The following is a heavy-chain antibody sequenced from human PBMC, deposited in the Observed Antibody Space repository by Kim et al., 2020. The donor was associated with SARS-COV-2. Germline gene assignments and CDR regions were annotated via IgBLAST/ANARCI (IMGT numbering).Heavy chain of an antibody. J-gene: IGHJ5*02. CDR2: VGGGGADT. CDR1: GFIFANYA. CDR3: ARDGVAANGVFGYFDP. D-gene: IGHD6-19*01. Sequence: GGSLRLSCTASGFIFANYAMNWVRQVPGKGLEWVSHVGGGGADTYYADSVKGRFTISRDNSKNTLYLQMNDLRAEDTAAYLCARDGVAANGVFGYFDPRGQGTLVTVSS. V-gene: IGHV3-23*01.